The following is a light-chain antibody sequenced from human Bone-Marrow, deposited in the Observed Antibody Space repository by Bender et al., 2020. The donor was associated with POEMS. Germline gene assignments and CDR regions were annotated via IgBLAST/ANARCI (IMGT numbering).Light chain of an antibody. V-gene: IGLV2-11*01. CDR3: CSYAGSSTWV. CDR1: STDVGDYNY. J-gene: IGLJ3*02. Sequence: QSALPQPRSVSGSPGQSLTISCTVTSTDVGDYNYVSWYQQHPGKAPKLIIYDVTQRPSGVPDRFSGSKSGNTASLTISGLQGEDEANYYCCSYAGSSTWVFGGGTKVTVL. CDR2: DVT.